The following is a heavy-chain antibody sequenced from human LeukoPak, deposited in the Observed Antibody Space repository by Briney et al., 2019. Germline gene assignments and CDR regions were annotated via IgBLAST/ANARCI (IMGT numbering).Heavy chain of an antibody. CDR2: ISWNSGSI. Sequence: PGGSLRLSCAASGFAFDDYAMHWVRQAPGKGLEWVSGISWNSGSIGYADSVKGRFTISRDNAKNSLYLQMNSLRAEDTALYYCAKANYGDHIDYWGQGTLVTVSS. CDR1: GFAFDDYA. J-gene: IGHJ4*02. CDR3: AKANYGDHIDY. D-gene: IGHD4-17*01. V-gene: IGHV3-9*01.